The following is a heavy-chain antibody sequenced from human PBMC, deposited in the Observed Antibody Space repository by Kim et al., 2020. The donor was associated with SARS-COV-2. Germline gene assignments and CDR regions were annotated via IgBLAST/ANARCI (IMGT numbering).Heavy chain of an antibody. V-gene: IGHV3-23*01. J-gene: IGHJ4*02. CDR2: IDCSGGTT. CDR3: AKEVYTGAYYAFDY. Sequence: GGSLRLSCAASGFTFTTYTMGWVRQAPGKGLEWVSAIDCSGGTTYYADSVNGRLTISRDNSKNTLFLQMNSLRGEDTAVYYCAKEVYTGAYYAFDYWGQG. CDR1: GFTFTTYT. D-gene: IGHD1-26*01.